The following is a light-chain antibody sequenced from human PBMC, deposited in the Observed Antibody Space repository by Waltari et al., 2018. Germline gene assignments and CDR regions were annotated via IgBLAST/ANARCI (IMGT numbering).Light chain of an antibody. J-gene: IGLJ1*01. CDR1: NIGSYS. V-gene: IGLV3-21*04. CDR2: YDS. CDR3: QVWHAAIDPGV. Sequence: SYVLTQPPSVSVAPGETARITCGGDNIGSYSVHWYQQKPGQAPVLVIFYDSDRPSGIPERFSGSNSGNTATLTITRVEDGDEANYYCQVWHAAIDPGVFGTGTEVSVL.